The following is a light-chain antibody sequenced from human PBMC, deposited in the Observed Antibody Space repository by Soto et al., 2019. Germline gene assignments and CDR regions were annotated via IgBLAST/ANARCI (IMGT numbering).Light chain of an antibody. V-gene: IGKV1-8*01. CDR2: AAS. CDR1: QGISNY. Sequence: AIRMTQSPSSFSASTGDRVTITCRASQGISNYLAWYQQKPGKAPKLLIYAASTLQSVVPSRFSGSGAGTDFSLTISYLESEDFATYYCQQYYGYPRTFGQGTKVEIK. CDR3: QQYYGYPRT. J-gene: IGKJ1*01.